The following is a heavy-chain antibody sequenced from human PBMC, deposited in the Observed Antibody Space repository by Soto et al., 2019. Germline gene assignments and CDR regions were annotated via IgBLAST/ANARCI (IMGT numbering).Heavy chain of an antibody. CDR3: AKGKWEECSYGFLGYYYYGMNV. CDR2: ISYDGSNK. D-gene: IGHD5-18*01. V-gene: IGHV3-30*18. CDR1: GFTFSSYG. J-gene: IGHJ6*02. Sequence: GGSLRLSCAASGFTFSSYGMHWVRQAPGKGLEWVAVISYDGSNKYYADSVKGRFTISRDNSKNTLYLQMNSLRAEDTAVYYCAKGKWEECSYGFLGYYYYGMNVWGQGTTVTVSS.